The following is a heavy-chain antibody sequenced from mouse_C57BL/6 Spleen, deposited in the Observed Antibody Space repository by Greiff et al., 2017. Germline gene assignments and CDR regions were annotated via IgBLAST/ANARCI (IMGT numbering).Heavy chain of an antibody. CDR1: GFNIKDDY. CDR3: TRTTVYAMDY. D-gene: IGHD1-1*01. CDR2: IDPENGDT. Sequence: EVQRVESGAELVRPGASVKLSCTASGFNIKDDYMHWVKQRPEQGLEWIGWIDPENGDTEYASKFQGKATITADTSSNTAYLQLSSLTSEDTAVYYCTRTTVYAMDYWGQGTSVTVSS. J-gene: IGHJ4*01. V-gene: IGHV14-4*01.